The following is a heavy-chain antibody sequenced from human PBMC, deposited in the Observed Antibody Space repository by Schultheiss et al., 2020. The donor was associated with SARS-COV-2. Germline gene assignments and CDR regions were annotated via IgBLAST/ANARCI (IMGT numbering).Heavy chain of an antibody. CDR3: ARGNTQLRTWFHP. J-gene: IGHJ5*02. Sequence: ASVKVSCKTSGYIFTNSGITWVRQAPGQGLEWLAEINCLSGSTSYSEKFQGRLTMTRDTSTSTIFMELSSLTSDDTAVYYCARGNTQLRTWFHPWGQGTLVTVSS. CDR2: INCLSGST. D-gene: IGHD3-3*01. CDR1: GYIFTNSG. V-gene: IGHV1-46*01.